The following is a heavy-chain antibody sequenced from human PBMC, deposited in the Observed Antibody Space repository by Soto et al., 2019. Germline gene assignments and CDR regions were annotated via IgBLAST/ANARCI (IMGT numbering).Heavy chain of an antibody. CDR3: ASQDIVVVPAAMWTVYYYGMDV. J-gene: IGHJ6*02. Sequence: SETLSLTCTVSGGSISSSSYYWGWIRQPPGKGLEWIGSIYYSGSTYYNPSLKSRVTISVDTSKNQFSLKLSSVTAADTAAYYCASQDIVVVPAAMWTVYYYGMDVWGQGTTVTVSS. V-gene: IGHV4-39*01. CDR1: GGSISSSSYY. D-gene: IGHD2-2*01. CDR2: IYYSGST.